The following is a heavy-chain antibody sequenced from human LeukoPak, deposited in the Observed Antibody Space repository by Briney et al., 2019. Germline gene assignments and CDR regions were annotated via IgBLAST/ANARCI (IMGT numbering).Heavy chain of an antibody. Sequence: GGSLRLSCAASGFTFSSYAMRWVRQAPGKGLEWVSAISGSGGSTYYADSVKGRFTISRDNSKNTLYLQMNSLRAEDTAVYYCAKDFYGGYCSGGSCYSSDYWGQGTLVTVSS. CDR1: GFTFSSYA. CDR3: AKDFYGGYCSGGSCYSSDY. CDR2: ISGSGGST. D-gene: IGHD2-15*01. V-gene: IGHV3-23*01. J-gene: IGHJ4*02.